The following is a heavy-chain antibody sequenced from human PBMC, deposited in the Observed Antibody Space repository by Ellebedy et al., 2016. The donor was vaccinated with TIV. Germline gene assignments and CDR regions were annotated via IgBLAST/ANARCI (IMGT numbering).Heavy chain of an antibody. V-gene: IGHV3-23*01. D-gene: IGHD6-19*01. CDR1: GFTFSSYA. CDR3: AGGISVAGTSLGF. Sequence: GGSLRLSCAASGFTFSSYAMSWVRQAPGKGLEWVSAISGSGGSTYYADSVKGRFTISRDNSKNTLYLQMTSLRAEDTAVYYCAGGISVAGTSLGFWGQGTLVTVSS. J-gene: IGHJ4*02. CDR2: ISGSGGST.